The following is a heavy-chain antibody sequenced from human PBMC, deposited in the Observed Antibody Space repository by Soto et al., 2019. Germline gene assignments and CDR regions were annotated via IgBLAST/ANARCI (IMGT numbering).Heavy chain of an antibody. Sequence: GESLKISCKGSGYSFTSYWIGWVRQMPGKGLEWMGIIYPCDSDTRYSPSFQGQVTISADKSISTAYLQWSSLKASDPAMYYCARHSRSGSYHTHFDYWGQGTLVTVSS. V-gene: IGHV5-51*01. D-gene: IGHD1-26*01. CDR2: IYPCDSDT. J-gene: IGHJ4*02. CDR1: GYSFTSYW. CDR3: ARHSRSGSYHTHFDY.